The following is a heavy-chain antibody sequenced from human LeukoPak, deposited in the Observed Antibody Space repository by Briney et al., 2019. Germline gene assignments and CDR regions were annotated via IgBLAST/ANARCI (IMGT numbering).Heavy chain of an antibody. D-gene: IGHD6-6*01. V-gene: IGHV4-61*02. CDR3: ARTLRSSSLDV. CDR2: IYTSGST. Sequence: SETLSLTCTVSGGSISSGSYYWSWIRQPAGKGLEWIGRIYTSGSTNYNPSLKSRVTISVDTSKNQFSLKLSSVTAADTAVYYCARTLRSSSLDVWGKGTTVTVSS. J-gene: IGHJ6*04. CDR1: GGSISSGSYY.